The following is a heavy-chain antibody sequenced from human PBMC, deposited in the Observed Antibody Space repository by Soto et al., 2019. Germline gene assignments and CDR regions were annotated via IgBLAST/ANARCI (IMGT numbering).Heavy chain of an antibody. Sequence: GESLKISCKGSGYSFTSYWISWVRQMPGKGLEWMGRIDPSDSYTNYSPSFQGHVTISADKSISTAYLQWSSLKASDTAMYYCARALGYCTNGVCPIDYWGQGTQVTVSS. J-gene: IGHJ4*02. D-gene: IGHD2-8*01. CDR3: ARALGYCTNGVCPIDY. CDR1: GYSFTSYW. CDR2: IDPSDSYT. V-gene: IGHV5-10-1*01.